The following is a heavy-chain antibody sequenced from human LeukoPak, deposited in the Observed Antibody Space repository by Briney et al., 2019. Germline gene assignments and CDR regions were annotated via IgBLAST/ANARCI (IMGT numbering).Heavy chain of an antibody. V-gene: IGHV4-34*01. CDR3: ARIYCSSTSCYFDY. Sequence: SETLSLTCAVYGGSFSDYYWTWIRQPPGKGLEWIGSIYYSGSTYYNPSLKSRVTISVDTSKNQFSLKLNSVTAADTAVYYCARIYCSSTSCYFDYWGQGTLVTVSS. CDR1: GGSFSDYY. CDR2: IYYSGST. J-gene: IGHJ4*02. D-gene: IGHD2-2*01.